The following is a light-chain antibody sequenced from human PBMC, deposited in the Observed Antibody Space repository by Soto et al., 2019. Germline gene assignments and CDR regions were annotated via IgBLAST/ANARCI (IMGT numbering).Light chain of an antibody. J-gene: IGLJ3*02. Sequence: QSALTQSASVSGSPGQSITISCTGTDNDVGGYDFVSWYQQHPGRAPKLLIHQVTIRLSGISSRFSGSKSGNTASLTITGPQPGDGAMYFFCSLSPSIPWVFGGGTRLPVL. CDR3: CSLSPSIPWV. CDR2: QVT. V-gene: IGLV2-14*01. CDR1: DNDVGGYDF.